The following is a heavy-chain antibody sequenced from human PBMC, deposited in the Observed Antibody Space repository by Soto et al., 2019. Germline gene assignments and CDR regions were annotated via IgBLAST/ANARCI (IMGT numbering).Heavy chain of an antibody. CDR1: GYTFASYA. CDR3: AKDRYYGSGSYNYFDY. CDR2: INVGSGNT. V-gene: IGHV1-3*01. D-gene: IGHD3-10*01. Sequence: ASVKVSCKASGYTFASYAMHWVRQAPGQRLEWMGCINVGSGNTKYSQKFQGRVTITRDTSASTAYMELSSLRSEDTAVYYCAKDRYYGSGSYNYFDYWGRGTPVTVSS. J-gene: IGHJ4*02.